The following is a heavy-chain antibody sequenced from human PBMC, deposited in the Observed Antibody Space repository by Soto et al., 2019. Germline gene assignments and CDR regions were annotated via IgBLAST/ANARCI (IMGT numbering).Heavy chain of an antibody. CDR1: GYTFTSYA. J-gene: IGHJ4*02. Sequence: ASVKVSCKASGYTFTSYAMHWVRQAPGQRLEWMGWINAGNGNTKYSQKFQGRVTITRDTSASTAYMELSSLRSEDTAVYYCARGPTKDYGDYRYYFDYWGQGTLVTVSS. D-gene: IGHD4-17*01. V-gene: IGHV1-3*01. CDR2: INAGNGNT. CDR3: ARGPTKDYGDYRYYFDY.